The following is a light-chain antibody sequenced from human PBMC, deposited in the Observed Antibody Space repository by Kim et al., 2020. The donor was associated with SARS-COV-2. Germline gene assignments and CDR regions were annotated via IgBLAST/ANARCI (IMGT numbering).Light chain of an antibody. Sequence: EIVLTQSPATLSLSPGERATLSCRASQGVSSYLAWYQQKPGQAPRLLIYDASNRATGLPARFSGSGPGTDFSLTISSLEPEVFAVYYCQQRRNWHQATFGGGTKVDI. CDR3: QQRRNWHQAT. CDR1: QGVSSY. CDR2: DAS. J-gene: IGKJ4*01. V-gene: IGKV3D-11*01.